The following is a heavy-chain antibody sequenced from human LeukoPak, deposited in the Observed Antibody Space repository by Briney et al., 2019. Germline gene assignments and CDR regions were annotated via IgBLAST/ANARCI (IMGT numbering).Heavy chain of an antibody. CDR2: ITWNSGSI. D-gene: IGHD5-24*01. CDR3: AKVGGTRWLQMQGFDY. CDR1: GFIFDDHA. Sequence: PGRSLRLSCAASGFIFDDHAMHWVRQAPGKGLQWVSGITWNSGSIGYADSVKGRFSISRDNAKNSLYLQMNNLRAEDTALYYCAKVGGTRWLQMQGFDYWGQGILVTVSS. V-gene: IGHV3-9*01. J-gene: IGHJ4*02.